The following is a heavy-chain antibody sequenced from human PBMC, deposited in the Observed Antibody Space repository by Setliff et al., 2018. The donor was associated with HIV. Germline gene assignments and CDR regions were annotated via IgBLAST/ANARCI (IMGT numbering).Heavy chain of an antibody. CDR2: INPNSGGT. CDR3: ARGFRFRGIAAAAAFDY. J-gene: IGHJ4*02. CDR1: GYTFTGYY. V-gene: IGHV1-2*02. D-gene: IGHD6-13*01. Sequence: APVKVSCKASGYTFTGYYMHWVRQAPGQGLEWMGWINPNSGGTNYAQKFQGRVTMTRDTSISTAYMELSRLRSDDTAVYYCARGFRFRGIAAAAAFDYWGQGTLVTVS.